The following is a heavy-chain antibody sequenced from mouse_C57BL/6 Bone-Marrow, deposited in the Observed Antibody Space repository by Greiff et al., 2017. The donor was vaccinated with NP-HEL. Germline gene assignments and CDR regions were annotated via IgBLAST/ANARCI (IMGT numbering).Heavy chain of an antibody. J-gene: IGHJ2*01. V-gene: IGHV1-69*01. Sequence: QVQLKQSGAELVMPGASVKLSCKASGYTFTSYWMHWVKQRPGQGLEWIGEIDPSDSYTNYNQKFKGKSTLTVDKSSSTAYMQLSSLTSEDSAVYYCAREGWLLDYWGQGTTLTVSS. D-gene: IGHD2-3*01. CDR3: AREGWLLDY. CDR2: IDPSDSYT. CDR1: GYTFTSYW.